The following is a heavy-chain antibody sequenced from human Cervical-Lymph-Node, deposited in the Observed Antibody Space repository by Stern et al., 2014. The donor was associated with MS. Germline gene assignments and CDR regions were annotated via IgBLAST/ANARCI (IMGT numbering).Heavy chain of an antibody. V-gene: IGHV3-9*01. CDR1: GCRFDDYA. J-gene: IGHJ6*02. D-gene: IGHD2-15*01. CDR3: ARAIGFCSGGNCEPYYYYGIDV. CDR2: ISWSSGKI. Sequence: EVQLVESGGDFVQPGRSLRLSCAASGCRFDDYAMYSVLQAPGKGLEWVSGISWSSGKIGYSDSVKGRFTISRDNVKNSLFLQMNSLRSEDTASYYCARAIGFCSGGNCEPYYYYGIDVWGQGTRVTVSS.